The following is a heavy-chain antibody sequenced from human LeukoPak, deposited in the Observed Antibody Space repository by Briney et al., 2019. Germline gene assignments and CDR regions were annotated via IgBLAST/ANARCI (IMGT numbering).Heavy chain of an antibody. D-gene: IGHD3-3*01. CDR1: GFTFSSYG. CDR3: AKDGFGVVIIGHFDY. Sequence: PGGSLRLSCAASGFTFSSYGMNWVRQAPGKGLEWVAFIRYGGSNKYYADSVKGRFTISRDNSKNTLYLQMNRLRVEDTAVYYCAKDGFGVVIIGHFDYWGQGTLVTVSS. CDR2: IRYGGSNK. V-gene: IGHV3-30*02. J-gene: IGHJ4*02.